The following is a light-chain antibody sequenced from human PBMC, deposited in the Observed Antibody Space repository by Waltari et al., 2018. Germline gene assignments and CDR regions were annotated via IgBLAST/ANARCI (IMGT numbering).Light chain of an antibody. CDR2: GAS. CDR1: QSVSSN. V-gene: IGKV3-15*01. J-gene: IGKJ4*01. CDR3: QQYNNWPPGRT. Sequence: EIVMTQSPATLSVSPGERATLSCRASQSVSSNIAWYQQKPGQAPRLLIYGASTRATGIPARFSGSGSGTEFTLTISSLQSEDFAVYYCQQYNNWPPGRTFGGGTKVEIK.